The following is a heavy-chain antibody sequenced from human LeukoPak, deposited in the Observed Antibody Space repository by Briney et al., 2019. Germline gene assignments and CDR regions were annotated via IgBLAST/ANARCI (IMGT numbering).Heavy chain of an antibody. CDR2: IYYSGNT. J-gene: IGHJ4*02. Sequence: PSETLSLTCTVSGSSISSYYWSWIRQSPGKGLEWIGYIYYSGNTNCNPSLKSRVSISIDTSKNQFSLKLSSVTAADTAVYYCARVGSGSFDYWGQGTLVTVSA. CDR3: ARVGSGSFDY. D-gene: IGHD1-26*01. V-gene: IGHV4-59*01. CDR1: GSSISSYY.